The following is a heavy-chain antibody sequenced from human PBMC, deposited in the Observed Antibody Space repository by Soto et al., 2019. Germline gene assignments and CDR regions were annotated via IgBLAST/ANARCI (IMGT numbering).Heavy chain of an antibody. CDR3: ARGYCGGDCYHIDAFDI. V-gene: IGHV3-7*01. Sequence: EVQLVESGGGLVQPGGSLRLSCAASGFTFSSYWMSWVRQAPGKGLEWVANIKQDGSEKYYVDSVKGRFTISRDNAKNSLYPQMNSLRAEDTAVYYCARGYCGGDCYHIDAFDIWGQGTMVTVSS. D-gene: IGHD2-21*01. CDR1: GFTFSSYW. J-gene: IGHJ3*02. CDR2: IKQDGSEK.